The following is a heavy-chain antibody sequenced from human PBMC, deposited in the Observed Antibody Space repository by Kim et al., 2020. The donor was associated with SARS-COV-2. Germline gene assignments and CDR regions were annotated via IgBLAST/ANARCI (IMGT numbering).Heavy chain of an antibody. J-gene: IGHJ4*02. V-gene: IGHV3-23*01. CDR3: AKVGTTSSTYFDY. Sequence: SADSVKGRFTISRDNSKNTLYLQMNSLRAEDTALYYCAKVGTTSSTYFDYWGQGTLVTVSS. D-gene: IGHD2-2*01.